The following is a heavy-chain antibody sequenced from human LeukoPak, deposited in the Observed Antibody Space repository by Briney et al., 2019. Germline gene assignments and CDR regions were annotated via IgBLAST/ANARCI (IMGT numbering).Heavy chain of an antibody. CDR1: GFPFIAYS. CDR3: ARDHNYAFDN. CDR2: IGIDSGNT. D-gene: IGHD1-1*01. J-gene: IGHJ4*02. Sequence: GGSLRLSCTASGFPFIAYSMNWVRQVPGKGLEWIAYIGIDSGNTKYADSVRGRFTISADKAKNSLYLQMNSLRVEDTAVYYCARDHNYAFDNWGQGTLVSVAS. V-gene: IGHV3-48*01.